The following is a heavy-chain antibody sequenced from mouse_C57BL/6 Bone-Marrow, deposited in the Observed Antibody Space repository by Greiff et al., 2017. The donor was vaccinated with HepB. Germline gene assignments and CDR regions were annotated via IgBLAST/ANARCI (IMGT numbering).Heavy chain of an antibody. J-gene: IGHJ3*01. CDR2: IDPSDSYT. Sequence: QVQLKQPGAELVMPGASVKLSCKASGYTFTSYWMHWVKQRPGQGLEWIGEIDPSDSYTNYNQKFKGKSTLTVDKSSSTAYMQLSSLTSEDSAVYYCARFGGAWFAYWGQGTLVTVSA. CDR1: GYTFTSYW. CDR3: ARFGGAWFAY. V-gene: IGHV1-69*01.